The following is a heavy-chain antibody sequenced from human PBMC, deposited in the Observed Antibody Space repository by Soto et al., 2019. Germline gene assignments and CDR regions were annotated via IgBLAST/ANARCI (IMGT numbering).Heavy chain of an antibody. CDR2: IYWDDDK. V-gene: IGHV2-5*02. CDR1: GFSLGTYGVG. Sequence: QITLNESGPTLVKPTQTLTLTCTFSGFSLGTYGVGVGWIRQPPGKALEWLALIYWDDDKRCSPSLKSRLTIAKDTSNRPVFLTLTHPDPLDTATYCSAHRASGIVDWYFYLCCRCTPVIVSS. J-gene: IGHJ2*01. CDR3: AHRASGIVDWYFYL. D-gene: IGHD1-26*01.